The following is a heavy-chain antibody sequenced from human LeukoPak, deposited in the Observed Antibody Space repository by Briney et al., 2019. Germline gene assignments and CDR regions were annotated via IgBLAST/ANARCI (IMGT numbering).Heavy chain of an antibody. CDR2: IYYSGST. Sequence: PSETLSLTCTVSGGSLSSHYWSWIRQPPGKGLEWIGYIYYSGSTNYNPSLTSRVTISVDTSKNQFSLKLSSVTAADTAVYYCAKKGLLWFGELQGFDPWGQGTLVTVSS. J-gene: IGHJ5*02. D-gene: IGHD3-10*01. CDR3: AKKGLLWFGELQGFDP. CDR1: GGSLSSHY. V-gene: IGHV4-59*11.